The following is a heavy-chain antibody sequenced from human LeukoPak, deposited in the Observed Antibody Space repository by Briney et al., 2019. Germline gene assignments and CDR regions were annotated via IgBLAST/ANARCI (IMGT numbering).Heavy chain of an antibody. Sequence: GASVKDSCKASGYTFSDNYLHWVRQAPGQGLEWIVWINPKSGGTEYAQKFQGRVTMTRDTSISIAYMELSRLRSDDTAVYYCARGRQYYDSSGYSNWFDPWGQGTLVTVSS. J-gene: IGHJ5*02. CDR1: GYTFSDNY. CDR2: INPKSGGT. V-gene: IGHV1-2*02. D-gene: IGHD3-22*01. CDR3: ARGRQYYDSSGYSNWFDP.